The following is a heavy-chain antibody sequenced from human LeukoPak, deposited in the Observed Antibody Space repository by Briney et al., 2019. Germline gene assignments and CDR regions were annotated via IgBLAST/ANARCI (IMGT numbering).Heavy chain of an antibody. CDR1: GFTFSSYG. CDR2: ISYDGSNK. D-gene: IGHD5-24*01. CDR3: ARDYRSEMATIIAFDI. J-gene: IGHJ3*02. Sequence: GGSLRLSCAASGFTFSSYGMHWVRQAPGKGLEWVAVISYDGSNKYYADSMKGRFTISRDNSKNTLYLQMNSLRSEDTAVYYCARDYRSEMATIIAFDIWGQGTMVTVSS. V-gene: IGHV3-30*03.